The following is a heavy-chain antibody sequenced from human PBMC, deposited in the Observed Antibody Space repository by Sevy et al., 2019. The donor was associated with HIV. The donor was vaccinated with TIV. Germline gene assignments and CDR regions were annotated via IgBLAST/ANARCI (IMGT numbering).Heavy chain of an antibody. D-gene: IGHD3-10*01. CDR2: ISSSSSYI. Sequence: GGSLRLSCAASGFTFSSYSMNWVRQAPGKGLEWVSSISSSSSYIYYADSVKGRFTISRDNAKNPLYLQMNSLRAEDTAVYYCARVLDYYGSGSYYNDYWGQGTLVTVSS. J-gene: IGHJ4*02. CDR1: GFTFSSYS. CDR3: ARVLDYYGSGSYYNDY. V-gene: IGHV3-21*01.